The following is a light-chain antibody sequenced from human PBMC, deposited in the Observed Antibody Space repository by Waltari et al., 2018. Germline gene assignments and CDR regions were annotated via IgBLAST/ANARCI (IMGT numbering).Light chain of an antibody. V-gene: IGKV3-20*01. CDR1: QSGSRN. J-gene: IGKJ1*01. CDR3: QKYGTLPAT. Sequence: EIVLTQSPGTLSLSPGERATLSSRARQSGSRNLAWYQQKPGQASRLLIYDASTRATGIPDRFSGSGSGTDFSLTISRLDPEDFAVYYCQKYGTLPATFGQGTKVESK. CDR2: DAS.